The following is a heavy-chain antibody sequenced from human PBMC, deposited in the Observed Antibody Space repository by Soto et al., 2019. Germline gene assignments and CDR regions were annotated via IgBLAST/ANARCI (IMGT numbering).Heavy chain of an antibody. CDR1: GYSFPNYW. CDR3: ARHGKYDSSGYSLDYFDY. J-gene: IGHJ4*02. CDR2: IYPGDSDA. Sequence: GESLKISCKGSGYSFPNYWIAWVRQMPGKGLEWMGIIYPGDSDARYSPSFRGQVTISADKSINTAYLQWSSLKASDTAMYFCARHGKYDSSGYSLDYFDYWGQGAQVTAPQ. V-gene: IGHV5-51*01. D-gene: IGHD3-22*01.